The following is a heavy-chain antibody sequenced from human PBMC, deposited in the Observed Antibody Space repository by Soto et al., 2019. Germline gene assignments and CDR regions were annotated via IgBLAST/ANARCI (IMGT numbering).Heavy chain of an antibody. J-gene: IGHJ4*02. CDR2: IYYSGST. D-gene: IGHD1-26*01. CDR3: VRARIMGATYYFDY. Sequence: PSETLSLTCTVSGGSISSGGYYWSWIRQHPGKGLEWIGYIYYSGSTNYNPSLKSRVTISVDTPKNQFSLKLTSVTAADTAVYYCVRARIMGATYYFDYWGQGILVTVSS. V-gene: IGHV4-61*08. CDR1: GGSISSGGYY.